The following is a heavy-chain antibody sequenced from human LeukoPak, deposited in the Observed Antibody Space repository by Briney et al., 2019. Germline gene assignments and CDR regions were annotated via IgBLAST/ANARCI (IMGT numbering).Heavy chain of an antibody. V-gene: IGHV4-39*07. Sequence: SETLSLTCTVSGGSISSSSYYWGWIRQPPGKGLEWIGSIYYSGSTYYSPSLKSRVTISVDTSKNQFSLKLSSVTAADTAVYYCARGRGYCSSTSCYEVDYWGQGTLVTVSS. J-gene: IGHJ4*02. CDR1: GGSISSSSYY. CDR2: IYYSGST. D-gene: IGHD2-2*01. CDR3: ARGRGYCSSTSCYEVDY.